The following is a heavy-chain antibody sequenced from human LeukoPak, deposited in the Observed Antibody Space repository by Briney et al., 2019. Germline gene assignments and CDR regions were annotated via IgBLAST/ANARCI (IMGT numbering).Heavy chain of an antibody. D-gene: IGHD2-15*01. Sequence: GASVKVSCKASGYTFTSYGISWVRQAPGQEIEWMGWISAYNGNTNYAQKLQGRVTMTTDTSTSTAYMELRSLRSDDTAVYYCARCDGGSCYSEIDYWGEGTLVTVSS. CDR1: GYTFTSYG. V-gene: IGHV1-18*01. CDR3: ARCDGGSCYSEIDY. CDR2: ISAYNGNT. J-gene: IGHJ4*02.